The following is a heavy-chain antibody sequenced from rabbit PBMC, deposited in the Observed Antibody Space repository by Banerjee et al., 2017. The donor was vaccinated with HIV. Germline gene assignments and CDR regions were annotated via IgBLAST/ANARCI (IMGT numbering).Heavy chain of an antibody. Sequence: QEQLVESGGGLVQPEGSLTLTCKASGSDISSNAMCWVRQAPGKGLEWVACIDVGSSGNTVYASWAKGRFTISKTSSTTVTLQMTSLTAADTATYFCARDLAGVIGWNFGLWGPGTLVTVS. J-gene: IGHJ4*01. CDR3: ARDLAGVIGWNFGL. V-gene: IGHV1S45*01. D-gene: IGHD4-1*01. CDR1: GSDISSNA. CDR2: IDVGSSGNT.